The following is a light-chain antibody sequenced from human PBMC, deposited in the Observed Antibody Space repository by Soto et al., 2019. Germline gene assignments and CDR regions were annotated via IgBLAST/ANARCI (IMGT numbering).Light chain of an antibody. V-gene: IGKV3-20*01. CDR2: GAS. CDR1: QSVSSSY. J-gene: IGKJ1*01. Sequence: EIVLAQSPGTLSLSPGERATLSCRASQSVSSSYFAWYQQRFGQAPRLLIYGASSMTTGIPDRFSGSGSGTDFTLTISRLETEDFAVYYCQQYGSSSWTFGQGTKVEIK. CDR3: QQYGSSSWT.